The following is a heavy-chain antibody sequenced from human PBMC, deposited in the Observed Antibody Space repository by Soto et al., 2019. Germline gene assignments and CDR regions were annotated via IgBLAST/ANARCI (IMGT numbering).Heavy chain of an antibody. J-gene: IGHJ6*02. CDR2: IIPIFGTA. CDR3: ASLKGVTTIGYSYYDMDV. CDR1: GGTFSSYA. Sequence: QVQLVQSGAEVKKPGSSVKVSCKASGGTFSSYAISWVRQAPGQGLEWMGGIIPIFGTANYAQKFQGRVTITADESTSTAYMELSSLRSEDTAVYYCASLKGVTTIGYSYYDMDVWGQGTTVTVSS. D-gene: IGHD5-12*01. V-gene: IGHV1-69*12.